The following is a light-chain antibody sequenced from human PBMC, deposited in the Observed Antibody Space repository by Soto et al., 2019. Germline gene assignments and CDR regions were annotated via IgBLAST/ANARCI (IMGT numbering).Light chain of an antibody. CDR3: QQYNIYPWT. CDR1: QSISSW. CDR2: KAS. V-gene: IGKV1-5*03. J-gene: IGKJ1*01. Sequence: DIQITQSPSTVSASVGDRVTITCRASQSISSWLAWYQQKPGKAPNLLIYKASSLESGVPSRFSGSGSGTEFTLTISSLQPDDFATYYCQQYNIYPWTFDQGTKVEIK.